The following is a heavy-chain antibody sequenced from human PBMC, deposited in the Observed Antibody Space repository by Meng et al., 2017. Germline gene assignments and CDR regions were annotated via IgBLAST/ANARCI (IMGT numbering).Heavy chain of an antibody. CDR1: GGSISSSNW. CDR2: IYHSGST. J-gene: IGHJ6*02. V-gene: IGHV4-4*02. Sequence: SETLSLTCAVSGGSISSSNWWSWVRQPPGKGLEWIGEIYHSGSTNYNPSLKSRVTISVDKSKNQFSLKLSSVTAADTAVYYCARGAKYYYGSRTHLLGYGMDVWGQGTTVTVSS. CDR3: ARGAKYYYGSRTHLLGYGMDV. D-gene: IGHD3-10*01.